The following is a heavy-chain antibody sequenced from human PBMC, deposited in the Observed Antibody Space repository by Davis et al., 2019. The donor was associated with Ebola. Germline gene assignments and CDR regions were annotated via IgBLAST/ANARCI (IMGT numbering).Heavy chain of an antibody. D-gene: IGHD4-17*01. Sequence: GGSLRLSCAASGFTFSDYYMSWIRQAPGKGLEWVSHISHTSSTIYYADSLKGRFTISRDNSKNTLYLQMNSLRAEDTAVYYCARHDYGDSHFDYWGQGTLVTVSS. CDR2: ISHTSSTI. J-gene: IGHJ4*02. CDR3: ARHDYGDSHFDY. CDR1: GFTFSDYY. V-gene: IGHV3-11*01.